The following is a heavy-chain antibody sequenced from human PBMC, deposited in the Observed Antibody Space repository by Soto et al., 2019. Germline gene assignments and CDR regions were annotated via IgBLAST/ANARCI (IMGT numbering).Heavy chain of an antibody. CDR1: GGSISSNY. CDR3: ARYRREAVAGYTLNN. Sequence: SETLSLTCTVSGGSISSNYWTWIRQPPGKGLEWIGYVYNSGSTNYNPSLKSRVTISEDTSKSQFSLKVNSMTAADTAVYYCARYRREAVAGYTLNNWGQGILVTVSS. J-gene: IGHJ4*02. CDR2: VYNSGST. V-gene: IGHV4-59*01. D-gene: IGHD6-13*01.